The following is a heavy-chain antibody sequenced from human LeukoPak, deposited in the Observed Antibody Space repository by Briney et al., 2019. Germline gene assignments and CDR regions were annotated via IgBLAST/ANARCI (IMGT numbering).Heavy chain of an antibody. Sequence: SETLSLTCTVSGGSISSYYWSWIRQPPGKGLEWIGYIYYSGSTYYNPSLKSRVTISVETSKNQFSLNLSSVTAADTAVYYCARGGGYSGYDFGYWGQGTLVTVPS. CDR1: GGSISSYY. J-gene: IGHJ4*02. CDR3: ARGGGYSGYDFGY. D-gene: IGHD5-12*01. CDR2: IYYSGST. V-gene: IGHV4-59*01.